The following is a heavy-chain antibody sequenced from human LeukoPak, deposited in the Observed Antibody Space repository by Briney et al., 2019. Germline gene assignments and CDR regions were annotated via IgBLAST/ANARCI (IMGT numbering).Heavy chain of an antibody. D-gene: IGHD3-22*01. J-gene: IGHJ4*02. CDR3: ARAGRTYDSSGYYLDY. CDR2: IIPIFGTA. Sequence: ASVKVSCKASGGTFSSYAITWVRQAPGQGLEWMGGIIPIFGTANYAQKFQGRVTITADESTSTAYMELSSLRSEDTAVYYCARAGRTYDSSGYYLDYWGQGTLVTVSS. V-gene: IGHV1-69*13. CDR1: GGTFSSYA.